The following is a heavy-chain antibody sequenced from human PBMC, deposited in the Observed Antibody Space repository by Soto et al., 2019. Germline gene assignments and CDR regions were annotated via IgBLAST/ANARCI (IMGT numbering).Heavy chain of an antibody. CDR2: INHSGST. D-gene: IGHD4-17*01. J-gene: IGHJ4*02. V-gene: IGHV4-34*01. CDR1: GGSFSGYY. CDR3: AAPYGDSDY. Sequence: SSETLSLTCAVYGGSFSGYYWSWIRQPPGKGLEWIGEINHSGSTNYNPSLKSRVTISVDTSKNQFSLKLSSVTAADTAVYYCAAPYGDSDYWGQGTLVTVSS.